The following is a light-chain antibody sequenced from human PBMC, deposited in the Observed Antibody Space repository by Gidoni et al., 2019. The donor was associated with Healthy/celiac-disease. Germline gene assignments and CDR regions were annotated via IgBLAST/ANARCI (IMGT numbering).Light chain of an antibody. V-gene: IGKV1-39*01. Sequence: IQMTQSPSSLSASVGDRVTITCRASQSISSYLNWYQQKPGKAPKLLIYAASSLQSGVPSRFSGSGSGTDFTLTISSLQPEDFATYYCQQSYSTRLTFGEGTKVEIK. CDR2: AAS. CDR3: QQSYSTRLT. CDR1: QSISSY. J-gene: IGKJ4*01.